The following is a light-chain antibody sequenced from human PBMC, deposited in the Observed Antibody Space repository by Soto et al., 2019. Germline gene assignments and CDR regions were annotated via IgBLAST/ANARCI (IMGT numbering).Light chain of an antibody. Sequence: DIQMTQSASTLSASVGDRVTITCRASQSSSSWLAWYQQKPGQAPTLLIYDASSLESGVPSRFSGSGSGTEFTLTIRSLQPDDFATYYCQQYNSYPWTFGQGTIV. CDR1: QSSSSW. CDR3: QQYNSYPWT. V-gene: IGKV1-5*01. J-gene: IGKJ1*01. CDR2: DAS.